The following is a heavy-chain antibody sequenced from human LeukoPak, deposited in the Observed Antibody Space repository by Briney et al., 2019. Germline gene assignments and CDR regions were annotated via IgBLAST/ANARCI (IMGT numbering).Heavy chain of an antibody. CDR3: VKRPDEDGN. CDR1: GFTFSSYA. CDR2: ISSNGRST. V-gene: IGHV3-64D*06. Sequence: GGSLRLSCSASGFTFSSYAIHWVRQAPGKGLEYVSAISSNGRSTYYADSVKGRFTISGDNPKNTMYLQLSSLKPEDMAVYYCVKRPDEDGNWGQGTLVTVSS. D-gene: IGHD1-14*01. J-gene: IGHJ4*02.